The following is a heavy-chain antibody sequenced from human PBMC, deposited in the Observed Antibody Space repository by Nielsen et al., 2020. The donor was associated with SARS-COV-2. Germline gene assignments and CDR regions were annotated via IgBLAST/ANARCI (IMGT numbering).Heavy chain of an antibody. V-gene: IGHV3-30*03. CDR1: GFTFRNYG. CDR3: VTGGQWLVRHPYGMEV. Sequence: GESLKISCAAAGFTFRNYGMHWVRQTPGKGLEWVAVISSDGSEKYYADSVEGRFTISRDNSNNTLYLHMNSLRVEDTAVYYCVTGGQWLVRHPYGMEVWGQGTTATVSS. CDR2: ISSDGSEK. D-gene: IGHD6-19*01. J-gene: IGHJ6*02.